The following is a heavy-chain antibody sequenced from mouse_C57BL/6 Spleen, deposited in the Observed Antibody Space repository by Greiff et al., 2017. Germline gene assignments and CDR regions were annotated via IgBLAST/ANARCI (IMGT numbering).Heavy chain of an antibody. CDR1: GYTFTDYY. V-gene: IGHV1-76*01. D-gene: IGHD2-4*01. J-gene: IGHJ3*01. Sequence: VQLQQSGAELVRPGASVKLSCKASGYTFTDYYINWVKQRPGQGLEWIARIYPGSGNTYYNEKFKGKATLTAEKSSSTAYMQLSSLTSEDSAVYFCARSSDYGRFAYWGQGALVTVSA. CDR2: IYPGSGNT. CDR3: ARSSDYGRFAY.